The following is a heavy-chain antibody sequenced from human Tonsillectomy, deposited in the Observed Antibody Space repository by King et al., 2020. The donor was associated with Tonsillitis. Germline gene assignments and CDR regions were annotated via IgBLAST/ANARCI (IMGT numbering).Heavy chain of an antibody. V-gene: IGHV1-46*01. CDR1: GYTFTSYY. CDR3: ARGSSPVGATWFPLYGMDV. Sequence: QLVQSGAEVKKPGASVKVSCKASGYTFTSYYMHWVRQAPGQGLEWMGIINHSGGSTSYAQKFQGRVTMTRDTSTSTVYMELSSLRSEETAVYYCARGSSPVGATWFPLYGMDVWGQGTTVTVSS. D-gene: IGHD1-26*01. J-gene: IGHJ6*02. CDR2: INHSGGST.